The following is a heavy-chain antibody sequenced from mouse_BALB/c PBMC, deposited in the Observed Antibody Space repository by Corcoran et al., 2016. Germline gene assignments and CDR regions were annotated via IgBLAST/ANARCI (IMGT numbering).Heavy chain of an antibody. J-gene: IGHJ4*01. CDR1: GYTFTNSG. CDR3: AREPYALDY. V-gene: IGHV9-3-1*01. CDR2: INTYTGEP. Sequence: QIQLVQSGTELKKPGETVKISCKASGYTFTNSGMNWVKQAPGKGLKWMGWINTYTGEPTYADDFKGRFAFSLETSASTAYLQINNLKNEDTATYFCAREPYALDYWGQGTSVTVSS.